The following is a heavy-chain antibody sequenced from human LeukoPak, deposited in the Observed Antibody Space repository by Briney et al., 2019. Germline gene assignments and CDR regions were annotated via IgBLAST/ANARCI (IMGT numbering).Heavy chain of an antibody. Sequence: PGGSLRLSCAASGFTFSSYWMHWVRQVPGKGLVWVSRINGDGRSTSYADSVKGRFTISRDNAKNTLYLQMNSLTAEDTAVYYCARVAYVSSWYVDYWGQGNLVTVSS. CDR2: INGDGRST. J-gene: IGHJ4*02. D-gene: IGHD6-13*01. CDR3: ARVAYVSSWYVDY. V-gene: IGHV3-74*01. CDR1: GFTFSSYW.